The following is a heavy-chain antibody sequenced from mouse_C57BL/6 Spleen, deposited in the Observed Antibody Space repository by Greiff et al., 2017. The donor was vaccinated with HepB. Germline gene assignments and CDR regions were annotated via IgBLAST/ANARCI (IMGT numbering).Heavy chain of an antibody. CDR1: GYTFTSYG. CDR3: ARWGKLSFDY. CDR2: IYPRSGNT. J-gene: IGHJ2*01. V-gene: IGHV1-81*01. Sequence: VMLVESGAELARPGASVKLSYKASGYTFTSYGISWVKQRTGQGLEWIGEIYPRSGNTYYNEKFKGKATLTADKSSSTAYMELRSLTSEDSAVYFCARWGKLSFDYWGQGTTLTVSS.